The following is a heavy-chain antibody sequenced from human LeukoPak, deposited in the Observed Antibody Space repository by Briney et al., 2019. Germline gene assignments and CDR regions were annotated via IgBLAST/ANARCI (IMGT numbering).Heavy chain of an antibody. CDR3: ARYRRWRRDSKTPYYYCGMDV. CDR2: ISANSGNT. D-gene: IGHD5-24*01. J-gene: IGHJ6*02. V-gene: IGHV1-18*01. CDR1: GYTFTSYG. Sequence: GASLKVSCKASGYTFTSYGINWVRQALGKGLEWMGWISANSGNTIYAQNLQGRVTMTTDTSTRTVYMELRSLRADDTAVYYCARYRRWRRDSKTPYYYCGMDVWGQGTTVTVS.